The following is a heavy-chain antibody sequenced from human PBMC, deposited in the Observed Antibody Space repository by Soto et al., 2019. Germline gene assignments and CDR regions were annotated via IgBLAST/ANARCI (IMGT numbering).Heavy chain of an antibody. Sequence: SVKVSCKASGGTFSSYAISWVRQAPGQGLEWMGGIIPIFGTANYAQKFQGRVTITADESTSTAYMELSSLRSGDTAVYYCARSPGGYCSGGSCQFKAFDIWGQGTMVTVSS. J-gene: IGHJ3*02. D-gene: IGHD2-15*01. CDR2: IIPIFGTA. V-gene: IGHV1-69*13. CDR1: GGTFSSYA. CDR3: ARSPGGYCSGGSCQFKAFDI.